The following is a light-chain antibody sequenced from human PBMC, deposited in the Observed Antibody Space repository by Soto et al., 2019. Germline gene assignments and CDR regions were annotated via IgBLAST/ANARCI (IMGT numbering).Light chain of an antibody. CDR3: QQYSASLWT. CDR2: GAS. J-gene: IGKJ1*01. Sequence: DIVLTQSPATLSLSPGDRATLSCRASRSVSRTYFAWCQQRPGQAPRLLIYGASNRATGIPDRFTGSGSGTDFTLTITRLEPEDFAVYYCQQYSASLWTFGQGTKVEVK. CDR1: RSVSRTY. V-gene: IGKV3-20*01.